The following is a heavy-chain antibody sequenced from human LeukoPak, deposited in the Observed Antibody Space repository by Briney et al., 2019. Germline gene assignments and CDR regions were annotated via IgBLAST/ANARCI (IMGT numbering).Heavy chain of an antibody. V-gene: IGHV3-33*01. J-gene: IGHJ4*02. CDR2: IWYDGSNK. CDR1: GFTFSSYG. D-gene: IGHD3-22*01. CDR3: ARGYYDSSGYYFDY. Sequence: PGGSLRLSCAASGFTFSSYGMHWVRQAPGKGLEWVAVIWYDGSNKYYADSVKGRFTISRDNSKNTLYLQMNSLRAEDTAVYYCARGYYDSSGYYFDYWGQGTLVTVSS.